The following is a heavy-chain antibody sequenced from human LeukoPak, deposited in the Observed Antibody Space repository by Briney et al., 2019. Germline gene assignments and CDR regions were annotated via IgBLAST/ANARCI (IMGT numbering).Heavy chain of an antibody. CDR3: ARGSDVVTMIRGIIISEYYFDY. V-gene: IGHV3-23*01. CDR1: GFTFSSYA. J-gene: IGHJ4*02. Sequence: GGSLRLSCAASGFTFSSYAMSWVRQAPGKGLEWVSAISGGGGSTYYADSVKGRFTISRDNSKNTLYLQMNSLRAEDTAVYYCARGSDVVTMIRGIIISEYYFDYWGQGTLVTVSS. CDR2: ISGGGGST. D-gene: IGHD3-10*01.